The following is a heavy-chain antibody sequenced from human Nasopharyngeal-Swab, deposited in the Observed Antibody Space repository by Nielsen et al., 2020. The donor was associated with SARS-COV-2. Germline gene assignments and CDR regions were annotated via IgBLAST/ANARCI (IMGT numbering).Heavy chain of an antibody. CDR2: IRSKTNNYAT. J-gene: IGHJ4*02. D-gene: IGHD3-22*01. Sequence: LSLTCATSGFIFSDSAMHWVRQASGKGLEWVGRIRSKTNNYATAYGASVKGRFTISRDDSNNMAYLQMNSLKSEDTAVYYCARKYDSSGHQFDWGQGTLVTVSS. CDR1: GFIFSDSA. V-gene: IGHV3-73*01. CDR3: ARKYDSSGHQFD.